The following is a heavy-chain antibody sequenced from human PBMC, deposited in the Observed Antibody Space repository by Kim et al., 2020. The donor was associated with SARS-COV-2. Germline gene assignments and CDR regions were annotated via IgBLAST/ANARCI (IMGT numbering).Heavy chain of an antibody. D-gene: IGHD5-18*01. J-gene: IGHJ4*02. CDR3: ARRCVERGYSYGYCFDY. V-gene: IGHV4-59*08. CDR2: IYYSGST. CDR1: GGSISSYY. Sequence: SETLSPTCTVSGGSISSYYWSWIRQPPGKGLEWIGYIYYSGSTNYNPSLKSRVTISVDTSKNQFSLKLSSVTAADTAVYYCARRCVERGYSYGYCFDYWGQGTLVTVSS.